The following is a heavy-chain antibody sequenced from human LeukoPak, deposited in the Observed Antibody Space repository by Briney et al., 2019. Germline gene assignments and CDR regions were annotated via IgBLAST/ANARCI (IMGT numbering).Heavy chain of an antibody. CDR3: ARGPLLRYFDWLAYGMDV. J-gene: IGHJ6*02. CDR2: IYYSGST. CDR1: GGSISSGGYY. Sequence: SETLSLTCAVSGGSISSGGYYWSWIRQHPGKGLEWIGYIYYSGSTYYNPSLKSRVTISVDTSKNQFSLKLSSVTAADTAVYYCARGPLLRYFDWLAYGMDVWGQGTTVTVSS. V-gene: IGHV4-30-4*08. D-gene: IGHD3-9*01.